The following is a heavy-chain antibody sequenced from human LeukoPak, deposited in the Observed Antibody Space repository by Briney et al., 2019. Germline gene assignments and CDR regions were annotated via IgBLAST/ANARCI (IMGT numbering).Heavy chain of an antibody. CDR2: INHSGSA. V-gene: IGHV4-34*01. CDR3: ARELGITGTYPLDY. Sequence: SETLSLTCAVYSRSLSGYYWSWIRQTPGKGLEWIGEINHSGSANYNPSLKSRVTISVDTSKNQFSLKLSSVTAADTAVYYCARELGITGTYPLDYWGQGTLVTVSS. J-gene: IGHJ4*02. D-gene: IGHD1-7*01. CDR1: SRSLSGYY.